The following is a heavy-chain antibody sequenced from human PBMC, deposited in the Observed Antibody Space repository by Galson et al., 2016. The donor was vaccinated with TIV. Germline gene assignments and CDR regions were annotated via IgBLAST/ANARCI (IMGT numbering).Heavy chain of an antibody. D-gene: IGHD5-24*01. J-gene: IGHJ4*02. CDR3: AKAGKGDAYPNYFDH. V-gene: IGHV3-53*01. CDR2: IYASDTT. CDR1: GFSVSFNH. Sequence: SLRLSCAASGFSVSFNHMSWVRQAPGKGLEWVSLIYASDTTYYIDSVKGRFTISRDNSKNTLYLQMNSLRVDDTAVYYCAKAGKGDAYPNYFDHWGRGALVTVTS.